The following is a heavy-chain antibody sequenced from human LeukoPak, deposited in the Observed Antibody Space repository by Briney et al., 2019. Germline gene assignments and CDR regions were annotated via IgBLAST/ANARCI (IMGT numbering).Heavy chain of an antibody. CDR2: INHSGST. Sequence: SETLSLTCAVYGGSFSGYYWSWIRQPPGKGLEWIGEINHSGSTNYNPSLKSRVTISVDTSKNQFSLKLSSVTAADTAVYYCAGGPTPQGVDYWGQGTLVTVSS. V-gene: IGHV4-34*01. CDR3: AGGPTPQGVDY. CDR1: GGSFSGYY. D-gene: IGHD2-15*01. J-gene: IGHJ4*02.